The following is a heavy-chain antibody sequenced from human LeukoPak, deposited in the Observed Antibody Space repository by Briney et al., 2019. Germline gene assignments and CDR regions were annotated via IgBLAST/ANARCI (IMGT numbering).Heavy chain of an antibody. Sequence: SETLSLTCTVSGGSISSGGYYWSWIRQPPGKGLEWIGYIYHSGSTNYNPSLKSRVTLSVDTSKNQSSLKLSSVTAADTAVYYCARGPPPDFDYWGRGTLVTVSS. J-gene: IGHJ4*02. CDR3: ARGPPPDFDY. V-gene: IGHV4-61*08. CDR1: GGSISSGGYY. CDR2: IYHSGST.